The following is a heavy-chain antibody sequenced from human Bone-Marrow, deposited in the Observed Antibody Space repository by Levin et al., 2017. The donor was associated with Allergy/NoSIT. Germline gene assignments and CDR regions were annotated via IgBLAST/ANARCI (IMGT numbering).Heavy chain of an antibody. V-gene: IGHV4-39*01. Sequence: SETLSLTCTVSGGSISNSRYYWGWIRQPPGKGLQWIGSIYYSGSTYYNPSLKSRVTISVDTSKNQFSLKLSSVTAADTATYYCARHARDLTMFGVPYGMDVWGQGTTVTVSS. J-gene: IGHJ6*02. CDR1: GGSISNSRYY. D-gene: IGHD3-3*01. CDR3: ARHARDLTMFGVPYGMDV. CDR2: IYYSGST.